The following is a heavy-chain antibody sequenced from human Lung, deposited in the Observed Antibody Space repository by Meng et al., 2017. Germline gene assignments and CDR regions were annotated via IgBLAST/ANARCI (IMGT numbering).Heavy chain of an antibody. CDR2: MNPNSGNT. CDR3: AKGLYGSGSYYNFDYYYYGMDV. D-gene: IGHD3-10*01. V-gene: IGHV1-8*01. Sequence: ASVKVSCKASGYTFTSYDINWVRQATGQGLEWMGWMNPNSGNTGYAQKFQGRVTMTRNTSISTAYMELSSLRSEDTAVYYCAKGLYGSGSYYNFDYYYYGMDVWGQGTTVTVSS. J-gene: IGHJ6*02. CDR1: GYTFTSYD.